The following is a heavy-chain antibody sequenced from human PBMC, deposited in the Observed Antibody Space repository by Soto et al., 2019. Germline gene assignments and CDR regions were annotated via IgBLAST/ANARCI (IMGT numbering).Heavy chain of an antibody. Sequence: QVQLVQTGAEVKKPGSSVKVSCKTSGGTFSTYAFSWVRQAPGQGLEWLGGIIPIFGTTNYAQKFQGRVTIIADESTSTAYMELSRLRSLDTAVYFCARENLSGFYSRGNFYHYGLDVWGQGTTVIVS. CDR1: GGTFSTYA. CDR3: ARENLSGFYSRGNFYHYGLDV. J-gene: IGHJ6*02. D-gene: IGHD3-9*01. V-gene: IGHV1-69*01. CDR2: IIPIFGTT.